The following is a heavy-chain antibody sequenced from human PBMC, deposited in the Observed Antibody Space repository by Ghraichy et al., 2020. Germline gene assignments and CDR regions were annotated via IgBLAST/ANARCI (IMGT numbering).Heavy chain of an antibody. CDR2: IYYSGST. CDR1: GGSISSSSYY. Sequence: SETLSLTCTVSGGSISSSSYYWGWIRQPPGKGLEWIGSIYYSGSTYYNPSLKSRVTISVDTSKNQFSLKLSSVTAADTAVYYCARLMGFLYYDQKMGDYWGQGTLVTVSS. D-gene: IGHD2-8*01. J-gene: IGHJ4*02. V-gene: IGHV4-39*01. CDR3: ARLMGFLYYDQKMGDY.